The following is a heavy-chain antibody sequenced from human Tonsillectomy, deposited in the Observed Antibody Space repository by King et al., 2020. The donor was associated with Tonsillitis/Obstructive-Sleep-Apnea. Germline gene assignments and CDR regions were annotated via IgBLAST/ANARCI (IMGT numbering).Heavy chain of an antibody. D-gene: IGHD3-16*01. J-gene: IGHJ5*02. V-gene: IGHV4-31*03. CDR3: AGPPVRWASVPFTEQTQNWFDP. Sequence: QLQESGPGLVKPSQTLSLTCTVSGGSISSGGYYWSWIRQHPGKGLEWIGYIYYSGSTYYNPSLKSRVTISVDTSKNQFSLKLSSVTAADTAVYYCAGPPVRWASVPFTEQTQNWFDPGGQGPLVTVSS. CDR1: GGSISSGGYY. CDR2: IYYSGST.